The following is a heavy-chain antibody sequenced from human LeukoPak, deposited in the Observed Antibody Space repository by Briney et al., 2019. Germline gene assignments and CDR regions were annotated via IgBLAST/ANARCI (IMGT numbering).Heavy chain of an antibody. D-gene: IGHD4-17*01. V-gene: IGHV3-7*03. CDR3: ARGQTTVTN. CDR1: GLTFSSYW. Sequence: GGSLRLSCAASGLTFSSYWMSWVRQAPGRGLEWVANIKQDGSEKYYVDSVKGRFTISRDNAKNSLYLQMNSLRAEDTAMYYCARGQTTVTNWGQGTLVTVSS. J-gene: IGHJ4*02. CDR2: IKQDGSEK.